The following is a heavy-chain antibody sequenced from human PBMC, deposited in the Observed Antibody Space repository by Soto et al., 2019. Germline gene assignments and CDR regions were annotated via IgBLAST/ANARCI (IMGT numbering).Heavy chain of an antibody. V-gene: IGHV6-1*01. Sequence: QVQLQQSGPGLVKPSQTLSLTCTISGDSVSSNTSTWNWIRQSPSRGLEWLGRTYYRSKWHYDYAVSVRSRITINPDTSKSLFSLLLSSVTPEGTAVYYCASGGSEWDHYYFDFWAQGTLVTVSS. J-gene: IGHJ4*02. CDR2: TYYRSKWHY. D-gene: IGHD6-25*01. CDR3: ASGGSEWDHYYFDF. CDR1: GDSVSSNTST.